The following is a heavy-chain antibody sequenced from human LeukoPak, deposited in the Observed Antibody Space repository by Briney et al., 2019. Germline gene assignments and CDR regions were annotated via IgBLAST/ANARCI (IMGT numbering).Heavy chain of an antibody. CDR1: GFTFSSYE. CDR3: ARDMDIVVVVAAVGAFDI. CDR2: ISSSGSTI. V-gene: IGHV3-48*03. D-gene: IGHD2-15*01. J-gene: IGHJ3*02. Sequence: GGSLRLSCAASGFTFSSYEMNWVRQAPGKGLEWVSYISSSGSTIYYADSVKGRFTISRDNAKNSLYLQMNSLRAEDTAVYYCARDMDIVVVVAAVGAFDIWGQGTMVTVSS.